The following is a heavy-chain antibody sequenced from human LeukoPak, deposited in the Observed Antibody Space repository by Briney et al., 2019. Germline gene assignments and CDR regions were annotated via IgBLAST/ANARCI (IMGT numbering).Heavy chain of an antibody. J-gene: IGHJ3*01. V-gene: IGHV3-23*01. CDR1: GFTFNDFA. CDR2: IADAGT. D-gene: IGHD3-16*01. Sequence: PGGSLRLSCAASGFTFNDFAMTWVRQAPGKGLEWVSTIADAGTYYAYAVKGRFIISRDNSKNMLYLQLNSLRADDTAMYYCARNLGPFDVRGHGTMVTVSS. CDR3: ARNLGPFDV.